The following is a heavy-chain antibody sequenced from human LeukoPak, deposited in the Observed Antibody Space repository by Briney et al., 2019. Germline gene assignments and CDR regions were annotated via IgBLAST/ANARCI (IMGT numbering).Heavy chain of an antibody. V-gene: IGHV3-33*01. J-gene: IGHJ4*02. CDR3: VRDRLSSSQNNYIDY. CDR1: GFTFSTYG. CDR2: IWHDGSSE. D-gene: IGHD6-13*01. Sequence: GSLRLSCAASGFTFSTYGMHWVRQAPGKGLEWVALIWHDGSSEYYAESVKGRFSISRDTSKNTVYPQMNSLRAEDTAMYHCVRDRLSSSQNNYIDYWGQGTLVTVSS.